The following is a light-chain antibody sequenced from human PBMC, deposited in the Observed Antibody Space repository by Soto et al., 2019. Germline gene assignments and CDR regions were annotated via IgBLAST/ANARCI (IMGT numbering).Light chain of an antibody. CDR1: QSVSSSY. CDR2: GAS. V-gene: IGKV3-20*01. CDR3: QQYGSSQT. J-gene: IGKJ2*01. Sequence: EIVLTQSPGTLSLSPGERATLSCRASQSVSSSYLAWYQQKPGQAPRLLIYGASSRATGIPDRFSGSGSGTDFTLTISRLEPEDFAVYYCQQYGSSQTFAQGTKLEIK.